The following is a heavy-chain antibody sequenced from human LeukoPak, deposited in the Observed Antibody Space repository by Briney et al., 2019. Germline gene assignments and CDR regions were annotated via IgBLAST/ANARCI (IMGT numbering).Heavy chain of an antibody. Sequence: GRSLRLSCAASGFTFSNYAMHWVRQASGKGLEWVGRIRSKANSYATAYAASVKGRFTISRDDSKNTAYLQMNSLKTEDTAVYYCTSPTAMVIDWGQGTLVTVSS. J-gene: IGHJ4*02. CDR2: IRSKANSYAT. CDR1: GFTFSNYA. CDR3: TSPTAMVID. V-gene: IGHV3-73*01. D-gene: IGHD5-18*01.